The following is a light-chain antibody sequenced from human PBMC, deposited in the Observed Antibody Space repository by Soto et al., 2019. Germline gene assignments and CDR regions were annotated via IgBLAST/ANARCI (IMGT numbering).Light chain of an antibody. Sequence: DIQMTQSPSALSANVGDRVIITCRASQNDDTYLAWYQQKPGTAPKLLIYKASRLESGVPSRFRGSGSGTEFTLTINSLQPDDFAIYYCHQFKSYYPYTFGQGTKLEIK. CDR3: HQFKSYYPYT. CDR1: QNDDTY. V-gene: IGKV1-5*03. J-gene: IGKJ2*01. CDR2: KAS.